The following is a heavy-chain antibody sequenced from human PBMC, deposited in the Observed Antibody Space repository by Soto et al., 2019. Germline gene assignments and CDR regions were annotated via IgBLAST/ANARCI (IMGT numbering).Heavy chain of an antibody. CDR2: ISGSGGST. V-gene: IGHV3-23*01. Sequence: GGSLRLSCAASGFTFSIYAMSWVRQAPGKGLEWVSAISGSGGSTYYADSVKGRFTISRDNSKNTLYLQMNSLRGEDTAVYYCAKDVPDIVVVPAATFFDYWGQGTLVTVSS. D-gene: IGHD2-2*01. CDR1: GFTFSIYA. J-gene: IGHJ4*02. CDR3: AKDVPDIVVVPAATFFDY.